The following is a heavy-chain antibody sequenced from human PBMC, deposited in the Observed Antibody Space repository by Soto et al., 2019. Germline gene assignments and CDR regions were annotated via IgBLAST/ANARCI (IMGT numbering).Heavy chain of an antibody. V-gene: IGHV4-39*07. Sequence: PSETLSLTCTVSGGSISSSSYYWGWIRQPPGKGLEWIGSIYYSGSTNYNPSLKSRVTISVDTSKNQFSLKLSSVTAADTAVYYCARGAVVVPAAMRSYYFDYWGQGTLVTVSS. D-gene: IGHD2-2*01. CDR3: ARGAVVVPAAMRSYYFDY. CDR1: GGSISSSSYY. J-gene: IGHJ4*02. CDR2: IYYSGST.